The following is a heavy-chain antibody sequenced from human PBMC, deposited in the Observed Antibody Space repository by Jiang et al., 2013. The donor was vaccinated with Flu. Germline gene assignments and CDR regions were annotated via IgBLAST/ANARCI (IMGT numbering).Heavy chain of an antibody. CDR3: ARDAAAYSSSYDVFDI. CDR1: GFIFSSYS. Sequence: QLLESGGGLVKPGGSLRLSCAASGFIFSSYSMNWVRQAPGKGLEWVSCISTSSSYRYYADSVKGRFTISRDNAKNSLFLQMNSLRDEDTAVYYCARDAAAYSSSYDVFDIWGQGTMVTVSS. CDR2: ISTSSSYR. J-gene: IGHJ3*02. D-gene: IGHD6-6*01. V-gene: IGHV3-21*01.